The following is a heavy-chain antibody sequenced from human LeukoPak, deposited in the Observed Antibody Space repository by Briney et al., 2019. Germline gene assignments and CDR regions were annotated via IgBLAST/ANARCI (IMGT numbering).Heavy chain of an antibody. V-gene: IGHV4-39*01. J-gene: IGHJ4*02. Sequence: SETLSLTCTVSGGSISITSYYWGWIRQPPGKGLEWIGSIYYSGSTYYNPSLKSRVTISVDTSKNQFSLKLSSVTAADTAVYYCARPGSDYYGSGNYYDYWGQGTLVTVSS. D-gene: IGHD3-10*01. CDR3: ARPGSDYYGSGNYYDY. CDR1: GGSISITSYY. CDR2: IYYSGST.